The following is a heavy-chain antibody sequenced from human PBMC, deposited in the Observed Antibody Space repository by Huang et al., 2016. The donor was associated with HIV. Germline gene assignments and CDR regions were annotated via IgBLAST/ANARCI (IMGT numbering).Heavy chain of an antibody. J-gene: IGHJ4*02. CDR2: INPGNGNT. V-gene: IGHV1-3*01. Sequence: QVQLVQSGAEVKKPGASVKVSCKASGYSFTTYALHWVRQAPGHRLEWMGWINPGNGNTNYSQKCQGRVTITRDTSASTVYMEVSSLTLEDTAVYYCAREFVIFGAPLWPAYWGQGTLISVSS. CDR1: GYSFTTYA. D-gene: IGHD2-21*01. CDR3: AREFVIFGAPLWPAY.